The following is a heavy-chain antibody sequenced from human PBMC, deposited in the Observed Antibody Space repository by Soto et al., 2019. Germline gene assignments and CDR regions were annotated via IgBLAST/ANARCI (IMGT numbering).Heavy chain of an antibody. J-gene: IGHJ4*02. CDR1: GGSISSSSYY. V-gene: IGHV4-39*01. D-gene: IGHD6-19*01. CDR2: IYYSGST. CDR3: ARLKINSSGWYFGYFDY. Sequence: SETLSLTCTVSGGSISSSSYYWGWIRQPPGKGLEWIGSIYYSGSTYYNPSLKSRVTISVDTSKNQFSLKLSSVTAADTVVYYCARLKINSSGWYFGYFDYWGQGTLVTVSS.